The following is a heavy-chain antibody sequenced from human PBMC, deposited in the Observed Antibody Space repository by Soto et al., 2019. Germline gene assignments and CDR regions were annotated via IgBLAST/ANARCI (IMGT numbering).Heavy chain of an antibody. CDR2: ISGSGGIR. CDR3: ATGITDTGGYYYYSMDV. J-gene: IGHJ6*02. Sequence: PGGSLRLSCGASGFTFGSYAMSCVRQAPGKGLDWVSVISGSGGIRYAGDCVRGRFTISRDNSKSILYLQMSSRRAEDTAVYYCATGITDTGGYYYYSMDVWGQGTAVTVSS. V-gene: IGHV3-23*01. CDR1: GFTFGSYA. D-gene: IGHD3-16*01.